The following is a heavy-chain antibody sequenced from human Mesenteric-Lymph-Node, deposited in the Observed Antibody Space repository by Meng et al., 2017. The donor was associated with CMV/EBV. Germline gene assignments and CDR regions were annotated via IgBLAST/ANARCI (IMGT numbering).Heavy chain of an antibody. V-gene: IGHV3-74*01. J-gene: IGHJ4*02. D-gene: IGHD6-13*01. Sequence: GESLKISCAASGFTFSSYWMHWVRQAPGKGLVWVSRINSDGSSTTYADSVKGRFTISRDNAKNTLYLQMSSLRAEDTAVYYCARRGRIAAAGTGYYFDYWGQGVVVTVS. CDR1: GFTFSSYW. CDR3: ARRGRIAAAGTGYYFDY. CDR2: INSDGSST.